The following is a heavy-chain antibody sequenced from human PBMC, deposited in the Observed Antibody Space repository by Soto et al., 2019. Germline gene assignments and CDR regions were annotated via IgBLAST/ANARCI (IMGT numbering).Heavy chain of an antibody. V-gene: IGHV4-31*03. CDR2: IYYSGST. CDR3: AREPHSGSYRDDAFDI. J-gene: IGHJ3*02. Sequence: QVQLQESGPGLVKPSQTLSLTCTVSGGSISSGGYYWSWIRQHPGKGLEWIGYIYYSGSTYYNPSLKSRVTRSVDTSKNQFSLKLSSVTAAATAVYYCAREPHSGSYRDDAFDIWGQGTMVTVSS. CDR1: GGSISSGGYY. D-gene: IGHD1-26*01.